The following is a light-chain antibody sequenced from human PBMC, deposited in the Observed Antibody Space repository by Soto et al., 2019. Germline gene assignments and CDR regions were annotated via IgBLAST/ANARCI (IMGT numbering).Light chain of an antibody. CDR1: SSDIGGYNY. J-gene: IGLJ1*01. CDR2: DVS. CDR3: SSYTSTSTLYV. V-gene: IGLV2-14*03. Sequence: QSVLTQPASVSGSPGQSITISCTGTSSDIGGYNYVSWYQQLPGKVPKLIIYDVSNRPSGVSDRFSGSKSGNAASLTISGLQAEDEAGYYCSSYTSTSTLYVFGTGTKVTVL.